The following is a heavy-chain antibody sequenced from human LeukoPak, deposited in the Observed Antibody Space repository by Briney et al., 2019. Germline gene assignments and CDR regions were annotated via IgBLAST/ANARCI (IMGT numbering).Heavy chain of an antibody. V-gene: IGHV4-59*01. D-gene: IGHD3-22*01. Sequence: SETLSLTCTVSGASISSYYWGWIRQPPGKGLEWIGYIYYSGSTNYNPSLKSRVTISVDTSKNQFSLRLSSGTAADTAVYYCARHRYYYDSSGYYYQPWGQGTLVTVSS. CDR1: GASISSYY. J-gene: IGHJ5*02. CDR3: ARHRYYYDSSGYYYQP. CDR2: IYYSGST.